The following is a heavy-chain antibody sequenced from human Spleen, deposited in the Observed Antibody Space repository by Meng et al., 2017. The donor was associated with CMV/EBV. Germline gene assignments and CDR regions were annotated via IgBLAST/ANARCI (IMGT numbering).Heavy chain of an antibody. D-gene: IGHD2-2*01. J-gene: IGHJ4*02. Sequence: SQTLSLTCAASGFTFSNVWMSWARQAPGKGLEWIGEINHSGSTNYNPSLKSRVTISVDTSKNQFSLKLSSVTAADTAVYYCARTSALLYCSSTSCPFDYWGQGTLVTVSS. CDR3: ARTSALLYCSSTSCPFDY. CDR2: INHSGST. CDR1: GFTFSNVW. V-gene: IGHV4-34*01.